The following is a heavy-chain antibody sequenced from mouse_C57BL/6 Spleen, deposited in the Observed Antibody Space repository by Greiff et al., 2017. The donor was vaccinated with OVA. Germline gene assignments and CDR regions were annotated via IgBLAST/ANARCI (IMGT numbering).Heavy chain of an antibody. J-gene: IGHJ2*01. D-gene: IGHD2-3*01. CDR3: TTSYDGYYVGY. CDR1: GFNIKDYY. CDR2: SDPEDGDT. V-gene: IGHV14-1*01. Sequence: VQLQQSGAELVRPGASVKLSCTASGFNIKDYYMHWVKQRPEQGLEWIGRSDPEDGDTEYAPKFPGKATMTADTSSNPASLQLSILTSEDTAVYYCTTSYDGYYVGYWGQGTTLTVSS.